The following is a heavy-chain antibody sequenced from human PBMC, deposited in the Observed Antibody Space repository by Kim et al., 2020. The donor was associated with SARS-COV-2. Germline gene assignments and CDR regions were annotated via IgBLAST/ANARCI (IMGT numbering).Heavy chain of an antibody. V-gene: IGHV3-9*01. CDR3: TKAPRRDGLNRDSWYFDL. CDR1: GFTFGDYA. J-gene: IGHJ2*01. Sequence: GGSLRLSCAASGFTFGDYAMHWVRQAPGKGLEWVSGLTGDSGGINYADAVKGRFTISRDNAKNSLYLQISSLRAEDTALYYCTKAPRRDGLNRDSWYFDLWGRGTLLTVSS. CDR2: LTGDSGGI.